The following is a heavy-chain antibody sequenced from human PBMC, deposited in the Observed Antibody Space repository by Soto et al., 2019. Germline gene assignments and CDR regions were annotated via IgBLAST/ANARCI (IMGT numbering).Heavy chain of an antibody. CDR1: GFTFSSYW. Sequence: GGSLRLSCEASGFTFSSYWMSWVRQAPGKGLEWVANIKPDGSQKYYVDSMKGRFTISRDNVKNSLYLQMNSLRAEDSAVYYCEPYGLVTWDGFWGQGTLVTVSS. CDR3: EPYGLVTWDGF. V-gene: IGHV3-7*05. D-gene: IGHD2-21*02. CDR2: IKPDGSQK. J-gene: IGHJ4*02.